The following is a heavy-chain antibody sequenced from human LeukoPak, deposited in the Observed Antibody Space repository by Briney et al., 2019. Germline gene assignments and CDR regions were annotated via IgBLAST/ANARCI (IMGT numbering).Heavy chain of an antibody. Sequence: GGSLRLSCVASGLIFSRYSLNWVRQAPGKGPEWVSYISDSGRYKLYSDSVKGRFTISRDSANSSVLLHMSSLTAEDTAVYYCARAQEAVPGTTPLDPWGQGTLVIVSS. CDR3: ARAQEAVPGTTPLDP. J-gene: IGHJ5*02. CDR2: ISDSGRYK. D-gene: IGHD6-19*01. CDR1: GLIFSRYS. V-gene: IGHV3-21*04.